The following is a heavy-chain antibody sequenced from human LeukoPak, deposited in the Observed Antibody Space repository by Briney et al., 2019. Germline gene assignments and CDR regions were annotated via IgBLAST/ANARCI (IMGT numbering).Heavy chain of an antibody. D-gene: IGHD4-11*01. CDR1: GGSIGSSAYF. J-gene: IGHJ5*02. Sequence: SETLSLTCTVSGGSIGSSAYFWGWIRQPPGKGLEWIGSIYYSGSTYYSPSLESRVTMSVDTSKNQFPLNLTSVTAADTAVYFCARSTTIKGWFDPWGQGTLVIVSS. CDR3: ARSTTIKGWFDP. V-gene: IGHV4-39*01. CDR2: IYYSGST.